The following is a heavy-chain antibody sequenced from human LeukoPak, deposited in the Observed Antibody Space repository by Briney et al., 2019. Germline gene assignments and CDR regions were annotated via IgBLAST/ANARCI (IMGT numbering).Heavy chain of an antibody. D-gene: IGHD1-26*01. CDR2: XSGSGGST. CDR3: AKSSTVVGATPFDY. J-gene: IGHJ4*02. Sequence: PGGSLRLSCAASGFTFSSYAMSWVRQAPGKGLEXXXXXSGSGGSTYYADSVXXRFTISRDNSKNTLYLQMNSLRAEDTAVYYCAKSSTVVGATPFDYWGQGTLVTVSS. V-gene: IGHV3-23*01. CDR1: GFTFSSYA.